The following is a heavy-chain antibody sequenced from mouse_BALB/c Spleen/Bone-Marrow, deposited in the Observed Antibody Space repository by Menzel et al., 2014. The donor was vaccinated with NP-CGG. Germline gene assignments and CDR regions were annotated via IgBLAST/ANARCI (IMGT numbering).Heavy chain of an antibody. CDR1: GFNIKDTY. Sequence: EVQLQQSGAELVKPGASVKLSCTASGFNIKDTYIPWVKQRPEQGLEWIGRIDPGSGSTKYDPKFQGKATIKADTSSNTAYVQLRSLASEDTAVYYCARATPYYPLVYWGQGSSVTVSA. CDR3: ARATPYYPLVY. V-gene: IGHV14-3*02. CDR2: IDPGSGST. J-gene: IGHJ4*01.